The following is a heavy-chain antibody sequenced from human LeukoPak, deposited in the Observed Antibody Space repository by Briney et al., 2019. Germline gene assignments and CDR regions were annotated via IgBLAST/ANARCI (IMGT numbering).Heavy chain of an antibody. V-gene: IGHV4-30-2*01. CDR2: IYHSGST. CDR1: GGSISSGGYY. Sequence: SETLSLTCTVSGGSISSGGYYWSWIRQPPGKGLEWIGYIYHSGSTYYNPSLKSRVTISVDRSKNQFSLKLSSVTAADTAVYYCAREPYLPYLGAFDIWGQGTMVTVSS. J-gene: IGHJ3*02. D-gene: IGHD7-27*01. CDR3: AREPYLPYLGAFDI.